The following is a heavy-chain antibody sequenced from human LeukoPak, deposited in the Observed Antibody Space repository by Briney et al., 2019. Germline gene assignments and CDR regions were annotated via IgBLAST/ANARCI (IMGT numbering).Heavy chain of an antibody. CDR3: ASEDDSGSYMDV. CDR1: GYTFSSYA. D-gene: IGHD1-26*01. Sequence: SVNVSCKASGYTFSSYAMHWVRQAPGQGLEWMGGIIPIFGTANYAQKFQGRVTITTDESTSTAYMELSSLRSEDTAVYYCASEDDSGSYMDVWGKGTTVTVSS. CDR2: IIPIFGTA. V-gene: IGHV1-69*05. J-gene: IGHJ6*03.